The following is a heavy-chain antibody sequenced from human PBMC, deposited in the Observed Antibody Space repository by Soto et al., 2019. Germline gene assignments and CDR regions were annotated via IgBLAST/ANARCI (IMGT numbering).Heavy chain of an antibody. V-gene: IGHV1-69*01. D-gene: IGHD3-22*01. J-gene: IGHJ3*01. CDR2: FIPIFRTL. CDR3: VRDRRIYYSDPHDEFVASDYEV. CDR1: GGIFGSHG. Sequence: QVQLIQSEAGVKKPGSSVRVSCTASGGIFGSHGFSWVRQAPGQRLEWVGGFIPIFRTLTYTEKFQARVRIAADESTNTVYLDLSSLTSEDTAVYYCVRDRRIYYSDPHDEFVASDYEVWGQGTMVSVSS.